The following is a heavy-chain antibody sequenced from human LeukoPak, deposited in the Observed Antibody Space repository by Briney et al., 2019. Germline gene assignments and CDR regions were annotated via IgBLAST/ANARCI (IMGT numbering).Heavy chain of an antibody. D-gene: IGHD3/OR15-3a*01. CDR1: GFIFNDCW. V-gene: IGHV3-15*01. J-gene: IGHJ4*02. CDR3: TAGLGRTHTDY. CDR2: IKTKTTGGST. Sequence: PGGSLRRSCAASGFIFNDCWMSWVRQAPGKGLEWVGLIKTKTTGGSTEYAAPVEGRFTISRDDSKNTLYLQMNSLRSEDTAIYYCTAGLGRTHTDYWGQGTLVTVSS.